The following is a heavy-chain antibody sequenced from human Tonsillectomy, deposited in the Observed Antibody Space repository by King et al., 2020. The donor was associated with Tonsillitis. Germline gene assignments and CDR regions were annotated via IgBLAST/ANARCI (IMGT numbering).Heavy chain of an antibody. CDR3: ASYCSGGSCYSLYH. CDR2: IYPGDSDT. D-gene: IGHD2-15*01. Sequence: VQLVESGAEVKKPGESLKISCKGSGYSFSDYWIGWVRQMPGKGLEWMGSIYPGDSDTTHSPSFQGQVTISADKSINTAYLQWSSLKASDTAMYYCASYCSGGSCYSLYHWGQGTLVTVSS. CDR1: GYSFSDYW. V-gene: IGHV5-51*01. J-gene: IGHJ4*02.